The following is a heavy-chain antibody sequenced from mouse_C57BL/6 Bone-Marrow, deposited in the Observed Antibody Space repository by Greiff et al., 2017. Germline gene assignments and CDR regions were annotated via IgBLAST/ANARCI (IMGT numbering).Heavy chain of an antibody. CDR1: GFTFTDYY. V-gene: IGHV7-3*01. CDR3: ARARRFLLAMDY. Sequence: EVKLMESGGGLVQPGGSLSLSCAASGFTFTDYYMSWVRQPPGKALEWLGFIRNKANGYTTEYSASVKGRFTISRDNSQSILYLQMNALRAEDSATYYCARARRFLLAMDYWGQGTSVTVSS. CDR2: IRNKANGYTT. J-gene: IGHJ4*01.